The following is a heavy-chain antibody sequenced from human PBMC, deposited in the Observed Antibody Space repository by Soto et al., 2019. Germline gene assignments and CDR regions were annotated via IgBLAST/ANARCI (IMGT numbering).Heavy chain of an antibody. CDR3: VKYTVTEDLGEA. Sequence: EVQLLESGGDVVRPGGSLRLSCAASGFTFSSYAMGWVRQAPGKGLEWVAGVSRAGTYTFYADSVRGRFSISRDNSRETVDLYMNALRGDDPAVYFCVKYTVTEDLGEAWGQGTLVSVSS. CDR2: VSRAGTYT. J-gene: IGHJ5*02. D-gene: IGHD3-16*01. CDR1: GFTFSSYA. V-gene: IGHV3-23*01.